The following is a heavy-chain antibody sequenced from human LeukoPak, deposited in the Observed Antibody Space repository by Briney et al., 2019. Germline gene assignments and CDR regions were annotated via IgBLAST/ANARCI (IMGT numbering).Heavy chain of an antibody. D-gene: IGHD3-10*01. CDR1: GYTFTNSD. CDR3: ARILLGENYYYYYGMDV. J-gene: IGHJ6*04. V-gene: IGHV7-4-1*02. CDR2: INTNTGDP. Sequence: GASVKVSCKAAGYTFTNSDMNWVRQAAAQGFEWMGWINTNTGDPTYAQAFTGRFGFSLDTSVSTAYLQISSRRAEDPAVYYCARILLGENYYYYYGMDVWGEGTTVTVSS.